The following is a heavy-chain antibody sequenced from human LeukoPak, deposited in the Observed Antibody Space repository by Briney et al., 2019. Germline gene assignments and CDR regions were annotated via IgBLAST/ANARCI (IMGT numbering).Heavy chain of an antibody. CDR2: IIPIFGTP. D-gene: IGHD6-13*01. CDR1: GGTFSSYA. J-gene: IGHJ4*02. V-gene: IGHV1-69*06. Sequence: GASVKVSCKASGGTFSSYAISWVRQAPGQGLEWMGGIIPIFGTPNYAQKFQGRVTITADKSTSTAYMELSSLRSEDTAVYYCALNGGVTVAMDPWAAAGIFDYWGQGTLVTVSS. CDR3: ALNGGVTVAMDPWAAAGIFDY.